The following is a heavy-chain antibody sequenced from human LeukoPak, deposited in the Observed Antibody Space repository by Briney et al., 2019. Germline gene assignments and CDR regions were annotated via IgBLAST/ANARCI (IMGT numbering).Heavy chain of an antibody. J-gene: IGHJ3*02. Sequence: SETLSLTCTVSGGSISSYYWSWIRQPPGKGLEWIGYIYYSGSTNYNPSLKSRLTISVDTSKNQFSLKLSSVTAADTAVYYCARVPGIAVAGAAFDIWGQGTMVTVSS. CDR2: IYYSGST. CDR3: ARVPGIAVAGAAFDI. CDR1: GGSISSYY. D-gene: IGHD6-19*01. V-gene: IGHV4-59*08.